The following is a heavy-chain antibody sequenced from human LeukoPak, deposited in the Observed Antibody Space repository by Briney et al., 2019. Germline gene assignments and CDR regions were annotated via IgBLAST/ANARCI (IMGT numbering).Heavy chain of an antibody. CDR2: IKQDASEI. J-gene: IGHJ6*02. CDR1: GFSFSNYA. D-gene: IGHD3/OR15-3a*01. V-gene: IGHV3-7*04. CDR3: ARVRTENYYGMDV. Sequence: GGSLRLSCAASGFSFSNYAMTWVRQAPGKGLEWVTNIKQDASEIYYVDSVNGRFTISRDNAKNSLYLQMNSLRVEDTAVYYCARVRTENYYGMDVWGQGTTVTVSS.